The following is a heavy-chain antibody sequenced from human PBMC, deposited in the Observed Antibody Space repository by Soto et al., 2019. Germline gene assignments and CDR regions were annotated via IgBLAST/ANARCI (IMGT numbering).Heavy chain of an antibody. CDR2: ISAYNGNT. CDR1: GYTFTSYG. V-gene: IGHV1-18*01. CDR3: ARVTGAYGDFASYFDY. D-gene: IGHD4-17*01. J-gene: IGHJ4*02. Sequence: ASVKVSCKASGYTFTSYGISWVRQAPGQGLEWMGWISAYNGNTNYAQKLQGRVTMTTDTSTSTAYMELRSLRSDDTAVYYCARVTGAYGDFASYFDYWGQGTLVTVSS.